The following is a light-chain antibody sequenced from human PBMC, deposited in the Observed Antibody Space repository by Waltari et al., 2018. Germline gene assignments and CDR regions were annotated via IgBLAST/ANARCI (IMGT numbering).Light chain of an antibody. Sequence: QSALTQPASVSGSPGQSITISCTGTSHHVGVYNYVSCYQHPPGKAPKLIIYDVSRWPSGVSNRFSGSKSGNTASLTISGLQAEDEADYYCSSYTNTNTIVFGGGTKVTVL. CDR2: DVS. CDR1: SHHVGVYNY. V-gene: IGLV2-14*03. J-gene: IGLJ2*01. CDR3: SSYTNTNTIV.